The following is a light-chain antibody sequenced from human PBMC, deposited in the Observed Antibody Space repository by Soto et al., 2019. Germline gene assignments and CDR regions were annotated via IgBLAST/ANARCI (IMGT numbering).Light chain of an antibody. CDR2: DAS. V-gene: IGKV3-20*01. CDR3: QQYGGSPRT. CDR1: QSVSSSS. J-gene: IGKJ1*01. Sequence: EIVLTPSPGTLSLSPGERAILSCRASQSVSSSSLAWYQQKRGQAPRLLIHDASSRATGIPDRFSGSGSGTDFTLTISRLEPEDFAVYYCQQYGGSPRTFGQGTKVDIK.